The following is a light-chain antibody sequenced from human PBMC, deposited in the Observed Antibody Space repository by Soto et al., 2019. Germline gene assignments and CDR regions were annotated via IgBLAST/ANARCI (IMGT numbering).Light chain of an antibody. Sequence: DIPMTQSPSTLSASVGDRVTITCRASQSISNWLAWYQQKPGKAPKLLIYDASSLESGVPSRFSGSGSGTEFTLTISSLQPDDFATDYCQQYNSYYTFGQGTKLEIK. CDR3: QQYNSYYT. J-gene: IGKJ2*01. CDR1: QSISNW. V-gene: IGKV1-5*01. CDR2: DAS.